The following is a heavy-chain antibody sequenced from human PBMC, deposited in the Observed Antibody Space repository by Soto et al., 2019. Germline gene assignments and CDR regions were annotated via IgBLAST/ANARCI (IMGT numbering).Heavy chain of an antibody. D-gene: IGHD2-15*01. Sequence: GSLRLSCAASGFTFSSYSMNWVRQAPGKGLEWVSSISSTNTYIYYADSVKGRFTISRDNAKNSLHLQMNSLRAEDTAVYYCARDSYCSGGTCYSSGWGQGTLVTVSS. J-gene: IGHJ4*02. V-gene: IGHV3-21*01. CDR3: ARDSYCSGGTCYSSG. CDR1: GFTFSSYS. CDR2: ISSTNTYI.